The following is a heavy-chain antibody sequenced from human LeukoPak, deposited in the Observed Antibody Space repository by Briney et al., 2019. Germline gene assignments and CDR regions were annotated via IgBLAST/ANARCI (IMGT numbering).Heavy chain of an antibody. CDR1: GYTFTSYD. V-gene: IGHV1-8*01. CDR3: ARGLGGYQPLNWFDP. CDR2: MNPNSGNT. Sequence: ASVKVSCKASGYTFTSYDINWVRQATGQGLEWMGWMNPNSGNTGYAQKFQGRVTMTRNTSISTAYMELSSQRSEDTAVYYCARGLGGYQPLNWFDPWGQGTLVTVSS. D-gene: IGHD5-12*01. J-gene: IGHJ5*02.